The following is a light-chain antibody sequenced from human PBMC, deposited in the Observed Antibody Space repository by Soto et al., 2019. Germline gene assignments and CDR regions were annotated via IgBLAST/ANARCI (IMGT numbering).Light chain of an antibody. CDR1: QSISSW. Sequence: DIQMTQSPSTLSASVGDRVTITCRASQSISSWLAWYQQKPGKAPKLLIYKASSLESGVPSRFSGSGSGKEFTRTISSLQPDDFATYYCQQYNSYWTFGQGTKVEIK. CDR3: QQYNSYWT. V-gene: IGKV1-5*03. J-gene: IGKJ1*01. CDR2: KAS.